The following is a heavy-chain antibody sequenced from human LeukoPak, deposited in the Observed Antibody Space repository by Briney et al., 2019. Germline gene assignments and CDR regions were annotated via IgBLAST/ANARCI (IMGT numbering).Heavy chain of an antibody. CDR1: GLTFSDYY. CDR2: ISSSPIYT. Sequence: GGSLRLSCAASGLTFSDYYMSWIRQAPGKGLEWVSYISSSPIYTNYADSVKGRFSISRDNAKNTLYLQVNSLRVEDTAVYYCGRGRPHGNDYWGQGTLVTVSS. J-gene: IGHJ4*02. D-gene: IGHD4-23*01. V-gene: IGHV3-11*06. CDR3: GRGRPHGNDY.